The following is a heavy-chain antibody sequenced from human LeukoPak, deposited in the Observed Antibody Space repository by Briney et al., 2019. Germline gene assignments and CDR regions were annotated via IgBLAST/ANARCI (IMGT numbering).Heavy chain of an antibody. CDR1: GGSINTYY. D-gene: IGHD3-3*01. CDR2: IHYSGST. J-gene: IGHJ5*02. V-gene: IGHV4-59*08. CDR3: ARHYDSSDGFGP. Sequence: SETLSLTCNVSGGSINTYYWSWIRQPPGKGLEWIGYIHYSGSTSYNPSLESRVTISVDTSKNQFSLKLSSVTAADTAVYYCARHYDSSDGFGPWGQGTLVTVSS.